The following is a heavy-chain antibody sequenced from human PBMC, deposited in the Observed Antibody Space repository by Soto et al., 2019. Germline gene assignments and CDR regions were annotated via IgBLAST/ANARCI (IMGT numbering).Heavy chain of an antibody. J-gene: IGHJ4*02. V-gene: IGHV3-43D*04. Sequence: GGSLRISRAASGFTFDDYAMHWVRQAPGKGLEWVSLISWDGGRTYYADSVRGRFIVSRDSSKNSLYLQMSSLRVEDTALYYCAKDVCSGSTTSRYSRLEFWCPGARVTVSS. CDR1: GFTFDDYA. CDR2: ISWDGGRT. D-gene: IGHD2-2*01. CDR3: AKDVCSGSTTSRYSRLEF.